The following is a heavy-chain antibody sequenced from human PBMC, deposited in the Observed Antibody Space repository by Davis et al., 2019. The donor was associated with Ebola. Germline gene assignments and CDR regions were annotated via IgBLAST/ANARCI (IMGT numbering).Heavy chain of an antibody. V-gene: IGHV3-21*01. CDR1: GFTFSSYS. J-gene: IGHJ4*02. CDR3: ARDEGGILLWFGN. Sequence: GGSLTLSCAASGFTFSSYSMNWVRQAPGKGLEWVSSISSSSSYIYYADSVKGRFTISRDNAKNSLYLQMNSLRDEDTAVYYCARDEGGILLWFGNWGQGTLVTVSS. CDR2: ISSSSSYI. D-gene: IGHD3-10*01.